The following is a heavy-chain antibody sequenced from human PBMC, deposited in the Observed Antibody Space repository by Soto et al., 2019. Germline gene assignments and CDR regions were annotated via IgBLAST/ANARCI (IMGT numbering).Heavy chain of an antibody. CDR3: ARGRPIGSRFSEGLFI. J-gene: IGHJ4*02. CDR2: MNPNSGNT. V-gene: IGHV1-8*01. Sequence: ASVEVSCKXSGYTFTSYDINWVRQATGQGLEWMGWMNPNSGNTGYAQKFQGRVTMTRNTSISTAYMELSSLRSEDTAVYYCARGRPIGSRFSEGLFIWGQGTLVTVSS. D-gene: IGHD3-10*01. CDR1: GYTFTSYD.